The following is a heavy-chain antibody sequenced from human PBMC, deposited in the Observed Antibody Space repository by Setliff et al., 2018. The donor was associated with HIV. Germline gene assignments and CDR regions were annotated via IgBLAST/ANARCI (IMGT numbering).Heavy chain of an antibody. CDR2: IIPLYGTS. CDR3: ARLRPTAFFDY. D-gene: IGHD3-3*01. V-gene: IGHV1-69*05. CDR1: GDTFSNSA. Sequence: SVKVSCKASGDTFSNSAIYWVRQAPGQGLEWMGGIIPLYGTSNYAQKFHGRVTMTRDTSTSTVYMELSSLRSDDTAVYYCARLRPTAFFDYWGQGTLVTVSS. J-gene: IGHJ4*02.